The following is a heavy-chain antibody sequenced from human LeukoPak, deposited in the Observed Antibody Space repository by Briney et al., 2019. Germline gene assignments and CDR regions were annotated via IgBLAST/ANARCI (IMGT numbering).Heavy chain of an antibody. CDR2: INHSGST. CDR1: GGSFSGYY. J-gene: IGHJ4*02. D-gene: IGHD1-7*01. CDR3: ARAPLTGTTCAFDY. Sequence: SQSLSLTCAVYGGSFSGYYWSWIRQPPGKGPEWIGEINHSGSTNYNPSLKSRVTISVDTSKNQFSLKLSSVTAADTAVYYCARAPLTGTTCAFDYWGQGTLVTVSS. V-gene: IGHV4-34*01.